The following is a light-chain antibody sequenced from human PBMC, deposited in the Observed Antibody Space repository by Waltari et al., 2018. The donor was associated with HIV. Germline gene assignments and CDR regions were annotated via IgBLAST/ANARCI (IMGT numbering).Light chain of an antibody. CDR3: SAWDDSLSGRV. Sequence: QSVLTQPPSASGTPGPRVTIPCFGSSPNSGPNYNYWYQQPPGTSPKLLIYRNSQRPSGVPDRFSGSKSGTSASLAISDLRSEDEADYYCSAWDDSLSGRVFGGGTKLTVL. CDR1: SPNSGPNY. V-gene: IGLV1-47*01. CDR2: RNS. J-gene: IGLJ3*02.